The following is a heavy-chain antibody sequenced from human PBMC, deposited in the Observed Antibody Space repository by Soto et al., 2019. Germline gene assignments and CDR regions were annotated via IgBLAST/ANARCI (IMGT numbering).Heavy chain of an antibody. CDR3: AHYGSGSYIALYYYYYMDV. CDR1: GFSLSTSGVG. Sequence: QITLKESGPTLVKPTQTLTLTCTFSGFSLSTSGVGVGWIRQPPGKALEWLALIYWDDDKPYSPSLKSRLTITKDTSKDQVVLTRTNMDTVDTATYYCAHYGSGSYIALYYYYYMDVWGTGTTVTVSS. CDR2: IYWDDDK. D-gene: IGHD3-10*01. J-gene: IGHJ6*03. V-gene: IGHV2-5*02.